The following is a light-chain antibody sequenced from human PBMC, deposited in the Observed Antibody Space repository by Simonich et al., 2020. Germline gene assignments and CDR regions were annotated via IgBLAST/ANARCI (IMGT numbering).Light chain of an antibody. CDR3: QQYNNWWT. J-gene: IGKJ1*01. Sequence: EIVLKQAPGTLSLSPGERATLSCMASQSASSNLAWYQQKPGPAPRLLIYVASTRATGIPAWLSGSGSGTWFTLTISSLQSEDFAVYYCQQYNNWWTFGQGTKVEIK. CDR2: VAS. V-gene: IGKV3-15*01. CDR1: QSASSN.